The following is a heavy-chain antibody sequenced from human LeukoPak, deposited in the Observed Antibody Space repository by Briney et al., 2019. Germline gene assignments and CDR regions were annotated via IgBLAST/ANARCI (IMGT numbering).Heavy chain of an antibody. V-gene: IGHV3-48*03. D-gene: IGHD2-21*02. CDR1: GFTFSSYE. Sequence: GGSLRLSCAASGFTFSSYEMNWVRQAPGKGLEWVSYISSSGSTIYYADSVKGRFTISRDNAKNSLYLQMNSLRAEDTAVYYCARDPNCGGDCYSGGFDYWGQGTMVTVSS. J-gene: IGHJ3*01. CDR3: ARDPNCGGDCYSGGFDY. CDR2: ISSSGSTI.